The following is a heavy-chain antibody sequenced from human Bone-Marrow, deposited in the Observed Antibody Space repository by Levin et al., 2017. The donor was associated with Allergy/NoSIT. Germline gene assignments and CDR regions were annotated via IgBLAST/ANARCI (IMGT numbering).Heavy chain of an antibody. D-gene: IGHD3-22*01. CDR3: ARELYYYDSAYYFSLPGDF. CDR2: INPKSGGT. Sequence: ASVKVSCKASGYTFSGYSIHWVRQAPGQGLEWMGWINPKSGGTHFARKFQYRVTMTRDSSINTAYLELSELQSDDTAVYYCARELYYYDSAYYFSLPGDFWGQGTLLTVSS. CDR1: GYTFSGYS. V-gene: IGHV1-2*02. J-gene: IGHJ4*02.